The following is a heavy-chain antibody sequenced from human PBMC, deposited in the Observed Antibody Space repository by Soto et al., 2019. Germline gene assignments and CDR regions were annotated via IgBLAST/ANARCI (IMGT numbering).Heavy chain of an antibody. J-gene: IGHJ3*02. CDR3: ARRYGWAFDI. V-gene: IGHV4-59*08. CDR2: IYYSGST. D-gene: IGHD3-16*01. CDR1: GGSISSYY. Sequence: SETLSHTCPVSGGSISSYYWSWIRQPPGKGLEWIGYIYYSGSTNYNPSLKSRVTISVDTSKNQFSLKLSSVTAADTAVYYCARRYGWAFDIWGQGTMVTVSS.